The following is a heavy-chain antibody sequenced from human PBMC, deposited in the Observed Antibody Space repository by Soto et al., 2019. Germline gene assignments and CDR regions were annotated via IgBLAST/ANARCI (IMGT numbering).Heavy chain of an antibody. CDR1: GYTFTSYG. V-gene: IGHV1-18*01. J-gene: IGHJ6*02. Sequence: ASVKVSCKASGYTFTSYGVSWVRQAPGQGLEWMGWISAFNGQTNYIQKVQGRVTLTTEASTSTAYMELRSLRSDDTAVYYCARGGDYYYGLDVWGQGTTVTVSS. CDR2: ISAFNGQT. CDR3: ARGGDYYYGLDV. D-gene: IGHD3-16*01.